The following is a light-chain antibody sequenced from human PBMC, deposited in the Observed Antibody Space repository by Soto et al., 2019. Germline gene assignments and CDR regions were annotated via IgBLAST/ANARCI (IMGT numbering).Light chain of an antibody. V-gene: IGKV1-5*03. CDR2: KAS. J-gene: IGKJ4*01. Sequence: DIQMTQSPSTLSASIGDRVTITCRASQSLNSWLAWYQQKPGKAPKLLIYKASNLESGVPSRFSGSGSVTEFTLTISSLQPDEYATYYCQQYIDYFTFGGGPTVEIK. CDR1: QSLNSW. CDR3: QQYIDYFT.